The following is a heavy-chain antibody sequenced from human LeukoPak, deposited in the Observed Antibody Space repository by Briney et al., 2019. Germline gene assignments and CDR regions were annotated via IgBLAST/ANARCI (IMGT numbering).Heavy chain of an antibody. CDR1: GFTFSSYS. Sequence: GGSLRLSCAASGFTFSSYSMNWVRQAPGKGLEWVSSISSSSSYIYYADSVKGRFTISRDNAKNSLYLQMNSLRAEDTAVYYCARDRLLLWFGELPSYYYYGMDVWGQGTTVTVSS. J-gene: IGHJ6*02. CDR3: ARDRLLLWFGELPSYYYYGMDV. CDR2: ISSSSSYI. D-gene: IGHD3-10*01. V-gene: IGHV3-21*01.